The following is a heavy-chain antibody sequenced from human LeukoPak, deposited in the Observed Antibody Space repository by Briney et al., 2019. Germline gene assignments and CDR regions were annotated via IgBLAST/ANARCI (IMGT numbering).Heavy chain of an antibody. V-gene: IGHV4-39*07. CDR3: AMTYYDYGGNSILVAFDI. CDR1: GGSVSSNSYF. Sequence: SETLSLTCTVSGGSVSSNSYFWGWIRQPPGKGLEWIGSIYYSGSTYYNPSLKSRVTISVDTSKNQFSLKLSSVTAADTAVYYCAMTYYDYGGNSILVAFDIWGQGTMVTVSS. D-gene: IGHD4-23*01. J-gene: IGHJ3*02. CDR2: IYYSGST.